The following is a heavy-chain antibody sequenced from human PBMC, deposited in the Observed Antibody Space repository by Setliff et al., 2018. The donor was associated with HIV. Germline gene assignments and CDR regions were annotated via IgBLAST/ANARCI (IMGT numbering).Heavy chain of an antibody. V-gene: IGHV4-4*02. CDR2: VYHTGMT. Sequence: SETLSLTCAVSGGSISTRDWWTWVRQPPGKGLEWIGEVYHTGMTNYNPSLKSRVTISVDTSKNQLSLKLSSVTAADTAVFYCARLTTTYYYDSSAYYHPVWGQGTLVTVSS. CDR1: GGSISTRDW. CDR3: ARLTTTYYYDSSAYYHPV. D-gene: IGHD3-22*01. J-gene: IGHJ4*02.